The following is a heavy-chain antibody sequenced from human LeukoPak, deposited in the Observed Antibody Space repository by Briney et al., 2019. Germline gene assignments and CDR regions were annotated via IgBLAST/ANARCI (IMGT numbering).Heavy chain of an antibody. CDR1: GGTFSSYA. CDR3: ARAYYYDSSGYYYYYYYMDV. CDR2: IIPIFGTA. V-gene: IGHV1-69*13. Sequence: SVKVSCKASGGTFSSYAISWVRQAPGQGLEWMGGIIPIFGTANYAQKFQGRVTITADESTSTAYMELSSLRSEDTAVYYCARAYYYDSSGYYYYYYYMDVWGKGTTVTISS. J-gene: IGHJ6*03. D-gene: IGHD3-22*01.